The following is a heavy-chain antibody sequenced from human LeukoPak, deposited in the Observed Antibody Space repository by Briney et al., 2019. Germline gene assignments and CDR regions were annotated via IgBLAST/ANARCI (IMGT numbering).Heavy chain of an antibody. Sequence: GGSLRLSCAASGFTFSNAWMSWVRQAPGKGLEWVGRIKSKTDGGTTDYAAPVKGRFTISRDDSKNTLYLQMNSLKTEDTTVYYCTTDYDRSSWFGYYGMDVWGKGTTVTVSS. V-gene: IGHV3-15*01. CDR2: IKSKTDGGTT. J-gene: IGHJ6*04. CDR1: GFTFSNAW. D-gene: IGHD6-13*01. CDR3: TTDYDRSSWFGYYGMDV.